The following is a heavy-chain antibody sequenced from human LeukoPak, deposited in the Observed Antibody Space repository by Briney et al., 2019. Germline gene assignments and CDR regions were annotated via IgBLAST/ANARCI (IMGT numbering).Heavy chain of an antibody. CDR2: IIPILGIA. CDR1: GGTFSSYT. D-gene: IGHD2-2*02. V-gene: IGHV1-69*02. J-gene: IGHJ4*01. Sequence: SVKVSCKASGGTFSSYTISWVRQAPGQGLEWMGRIIPILGIANYAQKFQGRVTITADKSTSTAYMELSSLRSEDTAVSYCASPAVPAAIQVWSQETLVTVSS. CDR3: ASPAVPAAIQV.